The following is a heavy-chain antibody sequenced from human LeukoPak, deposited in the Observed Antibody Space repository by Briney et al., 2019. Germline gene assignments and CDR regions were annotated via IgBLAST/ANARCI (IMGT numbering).Heavy chain of an antibody. J-gene: IGHJ5*02. CDR1: GGTFSSYA. D-gene: IGHD1-26*01. CDR2: IIPIFGTA. CDR3: ARDPPYSGSYHNWFDP. Sequence: ASVKVSCKASGGTFSSYAISWVRQAPGQGLEWMGGIIPIFGTANYAQKFQGRVTITTDESTSTAYMELSSLRSEDTAVYYCARDPPYSGSYHNWFDPWGQGTLVTVSS. V-gene: IGHV1-69*05.